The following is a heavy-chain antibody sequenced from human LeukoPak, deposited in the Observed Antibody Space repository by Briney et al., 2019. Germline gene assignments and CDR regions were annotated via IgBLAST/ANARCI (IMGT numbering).Heavy chain of an antibody. Sequence: ASVKVSCKASGYTFTSYDINWVRQATGQGLKWMGWMNPNSGNTGYAQKFQGRVTMTRNTSISTAYMELSSLRSEDTAVYYCARGPMFWSGYFQGDYYYGMDVWGQGTTVTVSS. CDR3: ARGPMFWSGYFQGDYYYGMDV. CDR1: GYTFTSYD. J-gene: IGHJ6*02. D-gene: IGHD3-3*01. CDR2: MNPNSGNT. V-gene: IGHV1-8*01.